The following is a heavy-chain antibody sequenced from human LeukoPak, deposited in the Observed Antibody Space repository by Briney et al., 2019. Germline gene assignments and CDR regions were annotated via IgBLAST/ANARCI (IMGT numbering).Heavy chain of an antibody. CDR2: INSDGSST. D-gene: IGHD2-2*01. J-gene: IGHJ3*02. Sequence: GGSLRLSCAASGFTLSSYWMHWVRQAPGKGLVWVSRINSDGSSTSYADSVKGRFTISRDNAKNSLYLQMNSLRAEDTAVYYCARVVYRGTIVVVPAAMRDAFDIWGQGTMVTVSS. CDR1: GFTLSSYW. V-gene: IGHV3-74*01. CDR3: ARVVYRGTIVVVPAAMRDAFDI.